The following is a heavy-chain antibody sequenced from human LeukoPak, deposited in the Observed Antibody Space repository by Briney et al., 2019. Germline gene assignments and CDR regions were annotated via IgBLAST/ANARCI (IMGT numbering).Heavy chain of an antibody. D-gene: IGHD2-2*01. CDR1: AFNFGSFG. CDR3: AKGRVPTYTAPEY. V-gene: IGHV3-23*01. Sequence: PGGSLRLSCAGSAFNFGSFGMIWVRQAAGKGLEWVSSISDTGGSTFYADSVKGRFTISRDNSKNTLYLQMNSLRAEDTAVYYCAKGRVPTYTAPEYWGQGTLVTVSS. J-gene: IGHJ4*02. CDR2: ISDTGGST.